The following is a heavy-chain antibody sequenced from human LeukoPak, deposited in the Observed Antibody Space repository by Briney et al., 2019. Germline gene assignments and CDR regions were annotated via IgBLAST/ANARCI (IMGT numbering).Heavy chain of an antibody. Sequence: GASLKVSCKPSGYTFTPYYMHWVRQAPGQGLEWMGWINPNSGGTNYAQKFQGRVTMTRDTSISTAYMELSRLRSDDTAVYYCARVAQGYCGGDCTYYFDYWGQGTLVTVSS. CDR3: ARVAQGYCGGDCTYYFDY. CDR2: INPNSGGT. V-gene: IGHV1-2*02. J-gene: IGHJ4*02. CDR1: GYTFTPYY. D-gene: IGHD2-21*02.